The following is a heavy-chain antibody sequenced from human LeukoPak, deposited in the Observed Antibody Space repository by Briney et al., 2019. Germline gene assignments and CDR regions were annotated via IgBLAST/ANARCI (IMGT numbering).Heavy chain of an antibody. J-gene: IGHJ5*02. Sequence: PSQTLSLTCAVSGGSISSGGYSWSWIRQPPGKGLEWIGYIYHSGSNYYNPSLKSRVTISVDRSKNQFSLKLSSVTAADTAVYYCARGSGPNDSSGYYRSALNWFDPWGQGTLVTVSS. CDR2: IYHSGSN. CDR1: GGSISSGGYS. CDR3: ARGSGPNDSSGYYRSALNWFDP. D-gene: IGHD3-22*01. V-gene: IGHV4-30-2*01.